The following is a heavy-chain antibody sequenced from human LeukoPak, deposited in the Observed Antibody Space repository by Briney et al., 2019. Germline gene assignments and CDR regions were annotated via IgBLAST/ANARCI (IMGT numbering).Heavy chain of an antibody. CDR3: ARIVHSSGYSFDY. V-gene: IGHV4-39*07. D-gene: IGHD3-22*01. CDR1: GGSISSSSYY. J-gene: IGHJ4*02. Sequence: SETLSLTCTVSGGSISSSSYYWGWIRQPPGKGLEWIGSIYYSGSTYYNPSLKSRVTISVDTSKNQFSLKLSSVTAADTAVYYCARIVHSSGYSFDYWGQGTLVTVSS. CDR2: IYYSGST.